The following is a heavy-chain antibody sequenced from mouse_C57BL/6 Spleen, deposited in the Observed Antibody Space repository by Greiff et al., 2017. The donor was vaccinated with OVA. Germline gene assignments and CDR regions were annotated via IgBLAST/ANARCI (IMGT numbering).Heavy chain of an antibody. J-gene: IGHJ1*03. CDR2: IDPSDSET. V-gene: IGHV1-52*01. Sequence: QVQLQQPGAELVRPGSSVKLSCKASGYTFTSYWMHWVKQRPIQGLEWIGNIDPSDSETHYNQKFKDKATLTVDKSSSTAYMQLSSLTSEDSAVYYCARSGELLRYFDVWGTGTTVTVSS. CDR3: ARSGELLRYFDV. D-gene: IGHD1-1*01. CDR1: GYTFTSYW.